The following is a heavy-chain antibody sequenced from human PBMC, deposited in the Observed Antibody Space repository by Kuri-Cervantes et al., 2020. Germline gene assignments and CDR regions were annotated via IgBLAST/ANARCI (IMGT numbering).Heavy chain of an antibody. CDR3: AKDRHSSGWASGYDAFDI. CDR2: ISWNSGSI. V-gene: IGHV3-9*01. Sequence: GGSLRLSCAASGFTFDDYAMHWVRQAPGKGLEWVSGISWNSGSIGYADSVKGRFTISRDNAKNSLYLQMNSLRAEDTALYYCAKDRHSSGWASGYDAFDIWGQGTMVTVSS. J-gene: IGHJ3*02. CDR1: GFTFDDYA. D-gene: IGHD6-19*01.